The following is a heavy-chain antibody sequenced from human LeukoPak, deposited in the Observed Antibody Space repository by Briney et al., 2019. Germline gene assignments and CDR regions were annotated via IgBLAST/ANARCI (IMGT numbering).Heavy chain of an antibody. J-gene: IGHJ3*02. CDR3: ARDRRVGANIPDI. Sequence: ASVKVSCKASGYTFTGHYMHWVRQAPGQGLEWMGWINPNSGGTNYAQKFQGRVTMTRDTSISTAYMELSRLRSDDTAVYYRARDRRVGANIPDIWGQGTMVTVSS. CDR2: INPNSGGT. D-gene: IGHD1-26*01. V-gene: IGHV1-2*02. CDR1: GYTFTGHY.